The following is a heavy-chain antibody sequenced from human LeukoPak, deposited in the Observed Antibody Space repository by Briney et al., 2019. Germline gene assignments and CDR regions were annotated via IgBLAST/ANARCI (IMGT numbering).Heavy chain of an antibody. CDR2: ISSSGSTI. CDR3: AREMEGFDY. Sequence: GGSLSLSCEASGFTFSIYAMSWVRQAPGKGLEWVSYISSSGSTIYYADSVKGRFTISRDNAKNSLYLQMNSLRAEDTAVYYCAREMEGFDYWGQGTLVTVSS. J-gene: IGHJ4*02. V-gene: IGHV3-11*01. CDR1: GFTFSIYA. D-gene: IGHD2-8*01.